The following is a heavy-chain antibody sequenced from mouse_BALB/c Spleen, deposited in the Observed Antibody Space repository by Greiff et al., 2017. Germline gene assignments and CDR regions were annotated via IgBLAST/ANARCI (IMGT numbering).Heavy chain of an antibody. D-gene: IGHD2-4*01. CDR1: GFNIKDYY. J-gene: IGHJ3*01. CDR3: ARWDDYDEWFAY. V-gene: IGHV14-1*02. Sequence: DVKLVESGAELVRPGALVKLSCKASGFNIKDYYMHWVKQRPEQGLEWIGWIDPENGNTIYDPKFQGKASITADTSSNTAYLQLSSLTSEDTAVYYCARWDDYDEWFAYWGQGTLVTVSA. CDR2: IDPENGNT.